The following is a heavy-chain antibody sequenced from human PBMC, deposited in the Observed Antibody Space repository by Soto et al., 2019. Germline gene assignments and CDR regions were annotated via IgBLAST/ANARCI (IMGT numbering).Heavy chain of an antibody. V-gene: IGHV3-7*01. CDR3: ASAQLTYYYDSSGYHRDY. CDR1: GFTFSSYW. J-gene: IGHJ4*02. CDR2: IKQDGSER. D-gene: IGHD3-22*01. Sequence: PGGSLRLSCAASGFTFSSYWMSWVRQAPGKGLEWVANIKQDGSERYYVDSVKGRFTISRDNAKNSLYLQMNSLRAEDTAVYYCASAQLTYYYDSSGYHRDYWGQGTLVTVSS.